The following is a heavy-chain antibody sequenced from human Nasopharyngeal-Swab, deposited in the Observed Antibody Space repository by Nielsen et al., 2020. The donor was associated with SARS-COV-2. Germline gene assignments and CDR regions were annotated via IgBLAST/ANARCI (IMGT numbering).Heavy chain of an antibody. J-gene: IGHJ3*02. D-gene: IGHD3-22*01. Sequence: SETLSLTCTVSGGSIGSYYWSWIRQPPGKGLEWIGYIYYSGSTNYNPSLKSRVTISVDTSKNQFSLKLSSVTAADTAVYYCARGSFWYDSSGYPAEGDAFDIWGQGTMVTVSS. CDR3: ARGSFWYDSSGYPAEGDAFDI. CDR1: GGSIGSYY. CDR2: IYYSGST. V-gene: IGHV4-59*01.